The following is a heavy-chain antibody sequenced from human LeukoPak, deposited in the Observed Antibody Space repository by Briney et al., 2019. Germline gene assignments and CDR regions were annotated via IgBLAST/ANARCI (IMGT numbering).Heavy chain of an antibody. D-gene: IGHD1-26*01. CDR3: ARDLGGSYYYFDY. CDR2: ISASSSTI. J-gene: IGHJ4*02. Sequence: PGGSLRLSCAASGFTFSTYSVNWVRQAPGKGLEWVSYISASSSTIYYADSVKGRFTISRDNAKNSLYLQMNSLRAEDTAVYCCARDLGGSYYYFDYWGQGTLVTVSS. CDR1: GFTFSTYS. V-gene: IGHV3-48*01.